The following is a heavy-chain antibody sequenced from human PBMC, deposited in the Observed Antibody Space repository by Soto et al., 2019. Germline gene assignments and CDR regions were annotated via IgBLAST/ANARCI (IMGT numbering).Heavy chain of an antibody. CDR3: AGRRMVRGVILYGMDV. J-gene: IGHJ6*02. D-gene: IGHD3-10*01. Sequence: ESLKISCKGSGYSFTSYWISWVRQMPGKGLEWMGRIDPSDSYTNYSPSFQGHVTISADKSISTAYLQWSSLKASDTAMYYCAGRRMVRGVILYGMDVWGQGTTVTVSS. V-gene: IGHV5-10-1*01. CDR2: IDPSDSYT. CDR1: GYSFTSYW.